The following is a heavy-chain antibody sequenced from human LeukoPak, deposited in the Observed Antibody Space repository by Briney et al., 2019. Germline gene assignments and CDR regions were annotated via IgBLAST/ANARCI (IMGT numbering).Heavy chain of an antibody. D-gene: IGHD3-10*01. Sequence: GASLKVSCKASGGTFSSYAISWVRQAPGQGLEWMGGIIPIFGTANYAQKFQGRVTITADKSTSTAYMELSSLRSEDTAVYYCASEYGSGSYYNAAFDIWGQGTMVTVSS. CDR2: IIPIFGTA. V-gene: IGHV1-69*06. CDR3: ASEYGSGSYYNAAFDI. CDR1: GGTFSSYA. J-gene: IGHJ3*02.